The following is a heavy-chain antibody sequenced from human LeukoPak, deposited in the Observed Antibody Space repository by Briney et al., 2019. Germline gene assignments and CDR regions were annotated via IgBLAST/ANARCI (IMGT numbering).Heavy chain of an antibody. V-gene: IGHV4-34*01. D-gene: IGHD5-12*01. Sequence: SETLSLTCAVYGGSFSGYYWSWIRQPPGKGLEWIGEINHSGSTNYNLSLKSRVTISVDTSKNQFSLKLSSVTAADTAVYYCARGLNSGYVRLWGQGTLVTVSS. J-gene: IGHJ4*02. CDR2: INHSGST. CDR1: GGSFSGYY. CDR3: ARGLNSGYVRL.